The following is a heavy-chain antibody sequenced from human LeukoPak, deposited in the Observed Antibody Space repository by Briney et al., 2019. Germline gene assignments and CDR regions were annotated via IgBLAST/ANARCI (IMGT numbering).Heavy chain of an antibody. CDR1: GGSFSGYY. Sequence: PETLSLTCAVYGGSFSGYYWSWIRQPPGKGLEWIGEINHSGSTNYNPSLKSRVTISVDTSKNQFSLKLSSVTAADTAVYYCAREGGYCSSTSCYYKFNWFDPWGQGTLVTVSS. J-gene: IGHJ5*02. CDR2: INHSGST. D-gene: IGHD2-2*01. V-gene: IGHV4-34*01. CDR3: AREGGYCSSTSCYYKFNWFDP.